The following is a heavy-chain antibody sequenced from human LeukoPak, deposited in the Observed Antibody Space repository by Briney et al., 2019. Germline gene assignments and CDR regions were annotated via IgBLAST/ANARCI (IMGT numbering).Heavy chain of an antibody. CDR1: GFTVSDYS. J-gene: IGHJ4*02. Sequence: SGGSLRLSCAASGFTVSDYSMSWVRQAPGKGLEWVSSISSSSSYIYYADSVKGRFTISRDNAKNSLYLQMNSLRAEDTAVYYCARNLAVDTAMVIGYWGQGTLVTVSS. D-gene: IGHD5-18*01. CDR2: ISSSSSYI. CDR3: ARNLAVDTAMVIGY. V-gene: IGHV3-21*01.